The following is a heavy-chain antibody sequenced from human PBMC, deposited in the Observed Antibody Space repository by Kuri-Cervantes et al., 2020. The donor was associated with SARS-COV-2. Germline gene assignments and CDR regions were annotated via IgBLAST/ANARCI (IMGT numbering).Heavy chain of an antibody. J-gene: IGHJ4*02. CDR1: GFTFSSYW. Sequence: GESLKISCAASGFTFSSYWMSWVRQAPGKGLEWVANIKQDGSDKYYVDSVKGRFTISRDNAKNSLYLQMNSLRAEDTAVYYCAREPQGYSGYDYFDYWGQGTLVTVSS. CDR2: IKQDGSDK. D-gene: IGHD5-12*01. V-gene: IGHV3-7*01. CDR3: AREPQGYSGYDYFDY.